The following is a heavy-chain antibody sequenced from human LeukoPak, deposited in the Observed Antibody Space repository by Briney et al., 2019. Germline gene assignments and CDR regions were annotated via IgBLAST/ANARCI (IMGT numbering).Heavy chain of an antibody. CDR3: AKDRYAWTSGYSYNPFDY. V-gene: IGHV3-23*01. J-gene: IGHJ4*02. Sequence: GGSLRLSCATSGFTFSSYAMGWVRQAPGKGLEWVSVISGSGTSTFYADSVKGRFTISRDNSKKTLYLQMNSLRAEDTAVYYCAKDRYAWTSGYSYNPFDYWGQGTLVTVSS. CDR1: GFTFSSYA. D-gene: IGHD5-18*01. CDR2: ISGSGTST.